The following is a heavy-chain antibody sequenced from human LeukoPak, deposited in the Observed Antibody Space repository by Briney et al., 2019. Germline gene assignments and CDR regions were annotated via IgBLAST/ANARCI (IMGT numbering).Heavy chain of an antibody. V-gene: IGHV1-18*01. Sequence: ASVKVSCKASGYTFTSYGISWVRQAPGQGLEWMGWISAYNGNTNYAQKLQGRVTMTTDTSTSTAYMELRSLRSDDTAVYYCARTPASYGQCYFDYWGQGTLVTVSS. D-gene: IGHD5-18*01. J-gene: IGHJ4*02. CDR3: ARTPASYGQCYFDY. CDR2: ISAYNGNT. CDR1: GYTFTSYG.